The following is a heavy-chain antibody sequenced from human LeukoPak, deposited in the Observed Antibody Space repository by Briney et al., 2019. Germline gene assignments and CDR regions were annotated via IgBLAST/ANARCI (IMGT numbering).Heavy chain of an antibody. CDR1: AGTFSSYA. V-gene: IGHV1-69*13. CDR3: ARGEGAYSWFDP. Sequence: SVNVSCMASAGTFSSYAISWVRQAAGQGGEWMGGIIPIFGTANYAQKFQGRVTITADESTSTAYMELSSLRSEDTAVYYCARGEGAYSWFDPWGQGTLVTVSS. D-gene: IGHD1-26*01. CDR2: IIPIFGTA. J-gene: IGHJ5*02.